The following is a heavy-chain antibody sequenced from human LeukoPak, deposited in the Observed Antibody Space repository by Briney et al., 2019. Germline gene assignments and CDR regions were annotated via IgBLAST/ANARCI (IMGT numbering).Heavy chain of an antibody. Sequence: GGSLRLSCAASGFTFRSYGMHWVRQAPGKGLEYVSAISSNGGRTYYANSVKGRFTISRDNSRNTLYLQMNSLRAEDTAVYYCAKGSHYYASGSRLDYWGQGTLVTLSS. CDR3: AKGSHYYASGSRLDY. D-gene: IGHD3-10*01. CDR1: GFTFRSYG. V-gene: IGHV3-64*01. CDR2: ISSNGGRT. J-gene: IGHJ4*02.